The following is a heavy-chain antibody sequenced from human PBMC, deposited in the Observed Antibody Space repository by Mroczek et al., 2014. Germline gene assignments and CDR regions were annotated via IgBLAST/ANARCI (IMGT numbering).Heavy chain of an antibody. CDR2: TNYNP. CDR3: ARGGVAVAPWVRSRRGKDWFDP. V-gene: IGHV6-1*01. J-gene: IGHJ5*02. Sequence: QVQLVQSGPGLVKPSQTLSLTCAISGDSVSSNSAAWNWIRQSPSRGLEWLGSTNYNPSLKSRVTISVDTSKNQFSLKLSSVTAADTAVYYCARGGVAVAPWVRSRRGKDWFDPWGQGTLVTVSS. CDR1: GDSVSSNSAA. D-gene: IGHD6-19*01.